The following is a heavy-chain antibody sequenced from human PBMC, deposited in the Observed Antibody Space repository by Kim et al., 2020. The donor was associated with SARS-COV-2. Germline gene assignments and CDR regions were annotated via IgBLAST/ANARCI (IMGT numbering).Heavy chain of an antibody. J-gene: IGHJ4*02. D-gene: IGHD3-10*01. CDR1: GYTFTSYA. Sequence: ASVKVSCKASGYTFTSYAMHWVRQAPGQRLEWMGWINAGNGNTKYSQKFQGRVTITRDTSASTAYMELSSLRSEDTAVYYCARALEFGECFAYWGQGTLVTVSS. V-gene: IGHV1-3*01. CDR3: ARALEFGECFAY. CDR2: INAGNGNT.